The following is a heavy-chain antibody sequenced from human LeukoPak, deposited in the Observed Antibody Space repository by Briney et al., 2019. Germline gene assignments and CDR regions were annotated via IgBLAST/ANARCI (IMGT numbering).Heavy chain of an antibody. Sequence: PSETLSLTCTVSGGSISSYYWSWIRQPPGKGLEWIGYIYYSGSTNYNPSLKSRVTISVDTSKNQFSLKLSSVTAADTAAYYCARAGSGGGYGWGLDAFDICGEGTMVTASS. V-gene: IGHV4-59*01. D-gene: IGHD2-15*01. J-gene: IGHJ3*02. CDR2: IYYSGST. CDR3: ARAGSGGGYGWGLDAFDI. CDR1: GGSISSYY.